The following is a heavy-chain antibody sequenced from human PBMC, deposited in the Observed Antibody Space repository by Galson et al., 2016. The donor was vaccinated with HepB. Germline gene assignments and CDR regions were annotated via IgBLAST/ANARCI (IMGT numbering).Heavy chain of an antibody. CDR3: ARDRYSGSYYVGAFDI. CDR1: GYTFTGYY. CDR2: INPDSGVT. J-gene: IGHJ3*02. D-gene: IGHD1-26*01. V-gene: IGHV1-2*02. Sequence: SCKASGYTFTGYYMHWVRQAPGQGLEWMGWINPDSGVTSYAQKFQGRVTMTRDTSISTVYMKLSRLKSDDTAIYYCARDRYSGSYYVGAFDIWGQGTMVTVS.